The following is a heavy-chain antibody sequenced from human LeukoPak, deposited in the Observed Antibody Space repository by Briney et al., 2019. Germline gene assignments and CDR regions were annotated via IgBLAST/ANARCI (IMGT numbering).Heavy chain of an antibody. D-gene: IGHD2-15*01. CDR1: GFTFSSYW. V-gene: IGHV3-7*01. CDR3: ARPSGYCSGGSCFPFDY. Sequence: GGSLRLSCAVSGFTFSSYWMTWVRQAPGKGLEWVANIKQDGSEKYYVDSVKGRFTISRDNAKNSLYLQMNSLRAEDTAVYYCARPSGYCSGGSCFPFDYWGQGTLVTVSS. CDR2: IKQDGSEK. J-gene: IGHJ4*02.